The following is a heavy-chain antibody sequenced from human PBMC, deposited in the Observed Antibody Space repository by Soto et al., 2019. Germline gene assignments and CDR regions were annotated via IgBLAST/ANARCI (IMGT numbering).Heavy chain of an antibody. D-gene: IGHD4-4*01. Sequence: PSETLSLTCTVSGGSLSTYYWSWIRQPPGKGLEWIGYVFYSGRANYNPSLKSRVSISVDTSNNQFSLKLSSVTAADTAVYYCARDGDGRMTTNPYYYNGMDVWGPGTTVTVSS. CDR2: VFYSGRA. V-gene: IGHV4-59*01. CDR1: GGSLSTYY. CDR3: ARDGDGRMTTNPYYYNGMDV. J-gene: IGHJ6*02.